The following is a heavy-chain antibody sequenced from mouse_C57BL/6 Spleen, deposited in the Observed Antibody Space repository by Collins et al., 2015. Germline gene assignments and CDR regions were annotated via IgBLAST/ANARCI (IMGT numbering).Heavy chain of an antibody. D-gene: IGHD1-1*01. J-gene: IGHJ1*03. V-gene: IGHV1-55*01. Sequence: QVQLQQPGAELVKPGASVKMSCKASGYTFTSYWITWVKQRPGQGLEWIGDIYPGSGSTNYNEKFKSKATLTVDTSSSTAYTQLSSLTSEDSAVYYCARKYYGSSWYFDVWGTGTTVTVSS. CDR2: IYPGSGST. CDR3: ARKYYGSSWYFDV. CDR1: GYTFTSYW.